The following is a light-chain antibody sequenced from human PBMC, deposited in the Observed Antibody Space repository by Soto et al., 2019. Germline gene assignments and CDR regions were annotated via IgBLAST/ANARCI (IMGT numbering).Light chain of an antibody. J-gene: IGKJ4*01. CDR1: QSVSNW. V-gene: IGKV1-5*03. CDR2: KAS. CDR3: QQYNSISLLT. Sequence: QMTQYPSTMSEFLGDRVPITCRASQSVSNWLAWYQQKPGKAPKLLIYKASTLESGVPSRFSGSGSGTEFTLTISSLQPDDFASYYCQQYNSISLLTFGGGTKV.